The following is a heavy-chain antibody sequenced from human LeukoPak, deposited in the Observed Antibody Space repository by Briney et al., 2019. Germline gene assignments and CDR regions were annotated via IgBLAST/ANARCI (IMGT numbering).Heavy chain of an antibody. CDR3: ATGVATNVY. V-gene: IGHV3-72*01. J-gene: IGHJ4*02. Sequence: GGSLRLSCAASGFTFSDHYMDWVRQAPGKGLEWAGRIRNKANSYTTEYAASVKGRFTISRDDSKNSLYLQMNSLGTEDTAVYYCATGVATNVYWGQGTLVTVSS. D-gene: IGHD5-12*01. CDR2: IRNKANSYTT. CDR1: GFTFSDHY.